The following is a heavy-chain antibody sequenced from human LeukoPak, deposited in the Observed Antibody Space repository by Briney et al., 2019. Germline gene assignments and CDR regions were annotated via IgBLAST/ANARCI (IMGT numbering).Heavy chain of an antibody. J-gene: IGHJ3*02. CDR2: ICGSGNSI. V-gene: IGHV3-11*04. CDR1: VFTLNDC. CDR3: ARDFRNRGLDI. Sequence: ARGSPRLSCVATVFTLNDCMPWIRQAPVKGLEWVSYICGSGNSIHYTDSVKGRFPVSRDNAKNSLFLQMNSLRAEATALYYCARDFRNRGLDIWVQGRMVADSS. D-gene: IGHD1-14*01.